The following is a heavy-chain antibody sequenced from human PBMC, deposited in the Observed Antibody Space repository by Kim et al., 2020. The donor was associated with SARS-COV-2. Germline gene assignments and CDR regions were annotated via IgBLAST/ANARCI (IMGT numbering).Heavy chain of an antibody. CDR3: ARDMLITGADEK. D-gene: IGHD3-16*01. V-gene: IGHV3-48*02. J-gene: IGHJ4*02. CDR2: IRHDASII. Sequence: GGSLRLSCAASGFPFSAHPMTWVRQAPGKGLEWVSYIRHDASIIYYANSVKGRFTISRDNARNSLYLQMNSLREEDTAVYYCARDMLITGADEKWGQGTLVTVSS. CDR1: GFPFSAHP.